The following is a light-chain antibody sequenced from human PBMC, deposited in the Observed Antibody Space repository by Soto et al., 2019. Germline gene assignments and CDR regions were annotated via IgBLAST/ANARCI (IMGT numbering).Light chain of an antibody. V-gene: IGKV1-5*01. CDR3: QQGSTTPIT. CDR2: DAS. J-gene: IGKJ5*01. CDR1: QSISSW. Sequence: GDRVIITCRASQSISSWLAWYQQKPGKVPNLLIYDASNLESGVPSRFNASGSGTDFTLSISSLQPEDFSTYYCQQGSTTPITFGLGTRLEIK.